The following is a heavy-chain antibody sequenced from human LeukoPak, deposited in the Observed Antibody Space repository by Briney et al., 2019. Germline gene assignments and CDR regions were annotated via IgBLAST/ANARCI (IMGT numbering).Heavy chain of an antibody. CDR3: ARLRSHSSTASYYFDD. D-gene: IGHD6-6*01. CDR1: GGSISSSASY. Sequence: SETLSLTCSVSGGSISSSASYWGWIRQPPGKGLEWIGNIFYSGGSHYNPSLKSRITISVDTSKSQFSLKLNSVTAADTAVYYCARLRSHSSTASYYFDDWGQGTLVTVSS. V-gene: IGHV4-39*01. CDR2: IFYSGGS. J-gene: IGHJ4*02.